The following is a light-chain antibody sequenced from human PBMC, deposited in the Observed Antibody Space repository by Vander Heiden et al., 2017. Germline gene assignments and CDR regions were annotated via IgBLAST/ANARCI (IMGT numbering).Light chain of an antibody. V-gene: IGKV1-39*01. CDR1: QSISSY. CDR3: QQRDSTPYT. CDR2: AAS. J-gene: IGKJ2*01. Sequence: DPVTITCRASQSISSYLNWYQQKPGKAPKLLIYAASSLQSGVPSRFSGSGSGTDFTLTISRLQPEDFATYYCQQRDSTPYTFGQGTKMEIK.